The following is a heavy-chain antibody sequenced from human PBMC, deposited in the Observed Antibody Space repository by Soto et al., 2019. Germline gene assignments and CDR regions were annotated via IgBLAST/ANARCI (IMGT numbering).Heavy chain of an antibody. Sequence: PGGSLRPSCAASGFTFSSYAMSWVRQAPGKGLEWVSAISEGGDVTDSAASVKGRFTISRDNSKNTVFLQMSSLSVEDAAVYYCGKETSPNTQYVFDLWGQGTMVTVS. J-gene: IGHJ3*01. CDR2: ISEGGDVT. CDR1: GFTFSSYA. V-gene: IGHV3-23*01. D-gene: IGHD2-15*01. CDR3: GKETSPNTQYVFDL.